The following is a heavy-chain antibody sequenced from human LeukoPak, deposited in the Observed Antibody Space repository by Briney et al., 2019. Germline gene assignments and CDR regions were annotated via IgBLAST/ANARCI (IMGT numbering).Heavy chain of an antibody. CDR2: ISCNSGST. V-gene: IGHV3-9*01. Sequence: GRSLRLSCAASGFTFGNYAMHWVRHAPGKGLEWVSGISCNSGSTGYADSVKGRFTISRDNAKNSLYLQMNSLRAEDTALYYCAKDIGTSDGCFDYWGQGTLVTVSS. D-gene: IGHD5-24*01. J-gene: IGHJ4*02. CDR3: AKDIGTSDGCFDY. CDR1: GFTFGNYA.